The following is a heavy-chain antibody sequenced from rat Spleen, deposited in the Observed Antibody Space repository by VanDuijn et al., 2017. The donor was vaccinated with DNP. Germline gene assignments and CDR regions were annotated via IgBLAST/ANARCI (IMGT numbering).Heavy chain of an antibody. CDR3: ARVGDLHDGGDGDVLDA. Sequence: EVQLVESGGGLIQPGRSLTLSCAASGFSFSDYGLAWVRQAPTKGLEWVASISTSGGRTNYPDSVKGRFTISRDAAKSSLYLQMNSLRSEDTATYYCARVGDLHDGGDGDVLDAWGQGTSVTVSS. CDR2: ISTSGGRT. J-gene: IGHJ4*01. D-gene: IGHD1-12*02. CDR1: GFSFSDYG. V-gene: IGHV5S23*01.